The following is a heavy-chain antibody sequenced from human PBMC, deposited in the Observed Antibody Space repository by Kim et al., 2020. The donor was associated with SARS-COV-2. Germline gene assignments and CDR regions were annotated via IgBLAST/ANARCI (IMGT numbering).Heavy chain of an antibody. CDR1: GFTFSSYA. Sequence: GGSLRLSCAASGFTFSSYAMHWVRQAPGKGLEWVAVISYDGSNKYYADSVKGRFTISRDNSKNTLYLQMNSLRAEDTAVYYCARDPLQYSSGWPYYFDYWGQGTLVTVSS. J-gene: IGHJ4*02. CDR3: ARDPLQYSSGWPYYFDY. D-gene: IGHD6-19*01. CDR2: ISYDGSNK. V-gene: IGHV3-30*04.